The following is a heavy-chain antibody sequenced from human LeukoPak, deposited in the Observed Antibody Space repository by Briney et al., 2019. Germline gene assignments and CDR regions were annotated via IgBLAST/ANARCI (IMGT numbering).Heavy chain of an antibody. D-gene: IGHD6-13*01. CDR1: GYTFTSYD. J-gene: IGHJ6*02. CDR3: AREVQIPLAAAASRYYYYYGMDV. V-gene: IGHV1-69*04. Sequence: ASVKVSCKASGYTFTSYDINWVRQAPGQGLEWMGRIIPILGIANYAQKCQGRVTITADKSTSTAYMELSSLRSEDTAVYYCAREVQIPLAAAASRYYYYYGMDVWGQGTTVTVSS. CDR2: IIPILGIA.